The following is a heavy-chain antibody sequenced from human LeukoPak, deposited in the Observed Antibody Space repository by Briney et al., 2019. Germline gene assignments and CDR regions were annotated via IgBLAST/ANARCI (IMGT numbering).Heavy chain of an antibody. Sequence: GGSLRLSCAASGFSVITNYMNWVRQAPGKGLEWVSVIYSGGSTYYADSVKGRFTISRDNSKNTLYLQMNSLRAEDTAVYYCAKAHYSSGWYWGQGTLVTVSS. J-gene: IGHJ4*02. CDR2: IYSGGST. CDR1: GFSVITNY. D-gene: IGHD6-19*01. V-gene: IGHV3-53*01. CDR3: AKAHYSSGWY.